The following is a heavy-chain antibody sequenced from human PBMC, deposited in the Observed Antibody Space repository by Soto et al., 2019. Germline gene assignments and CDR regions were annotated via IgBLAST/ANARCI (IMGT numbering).Heavy chain of an antibody. CDR2: IYYSGST. J-gene: IGHJ3*02. CDR3: AKITSATDAFDI. CDR1: GGSISSYY. V-gene: IGHV4-59*01. D-gene: IGHD1-1*01. Sequence: SETLSLTCTVSGGSISSYYWSWIRQPPGKGLEWIGYIYYSGSTNYNPSLKSRVTISVDTSKNQFSLKLSSVTAADTAVYYCAKITSATDAFDIWGQGTMVTVS.